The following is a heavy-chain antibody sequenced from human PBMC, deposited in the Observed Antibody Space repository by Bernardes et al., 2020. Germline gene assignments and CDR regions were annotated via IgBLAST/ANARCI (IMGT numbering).Heavy chain of an antibody. J-gene: IGHJ3*02. D-gene: IGHD3-16*01. CDR1: GGTFSSYA. Sequence: SVKVSCKASGGTFSSYAISWVRQAPGQGLEWMGGIIPIFGTANYAQKFQGRVTITADKSTSTAYMELSSLRSEDTAVYYCARDNGKITSQTGAFDIWGQGTMVTVSS. V-gene: IGHV1-69*06. CDR3: ARDNGKITSQTGAFDI. CDR2: IIPIFGTA.